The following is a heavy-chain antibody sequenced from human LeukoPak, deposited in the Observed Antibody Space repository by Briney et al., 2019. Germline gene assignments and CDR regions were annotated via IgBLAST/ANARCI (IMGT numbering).Heavy chain of an antibody. J-gene: IGHJ6*03. CDR2: ISSSSSYI. D-gene: IGHD2-2*01. CDR1: GFTFSSYS. Sequence: PGGSLRLSCAASGFTFSSYSMNWVRQAPGKGLEWVSSISSSSSYIYYADSVKGRFTISRDNAKNSLYLQMNSLRAEDTAVYYCARGGDCSSTSCYLYYYYYYMDVWGKGTTVTVSS. CDR3: ARGGDCSSTSCYLYYYYYYMDV. V-gene: IGHV3-21*01.